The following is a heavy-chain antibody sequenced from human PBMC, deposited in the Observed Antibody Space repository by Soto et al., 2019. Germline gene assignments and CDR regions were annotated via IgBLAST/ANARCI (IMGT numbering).Heavy chain of an antibody. CDR3: AGGRQQLVNHHAFDI. D-gene: IGHD6-13*01. J-gene: IGHJ3*02. CDR2: IYYSGST. Sequence: QVQLQESGPGLVKPSETLSLTCTVSGGSISSYYWSWIRQPPGKGLEWIGYIYYSGSTDYNPSLKSGVAISVDTSKNALSLRLSSVNAADTAVYYWAGGRQQLVNHHAFDIWGEGTMVTVSS. CDR1: GGSISSYY. V-gene: IGHV4-59*01.